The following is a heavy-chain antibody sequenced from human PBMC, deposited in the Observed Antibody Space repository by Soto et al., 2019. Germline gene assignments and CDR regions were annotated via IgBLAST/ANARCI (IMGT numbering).Heavy chain of an antibody. V-gene: IGHV4-34*01. CDR3: AKVLYSSSSRDWFDP. D-gene: IGHD6-6*01. CDR1: GGSFSGYY. CDR2: INHSGST. J-gene: IGHJ5*02. Sequence: SETLSLTCAVYGGSFSGYYWSWIRQPPGKGLEWIGEINHSGSTNYNPSLKSRVTISVDTSKNQFSLKLSSVTAADTAVYYCAKVLYSSSSRDWFDPWGQGTLVTVSS.